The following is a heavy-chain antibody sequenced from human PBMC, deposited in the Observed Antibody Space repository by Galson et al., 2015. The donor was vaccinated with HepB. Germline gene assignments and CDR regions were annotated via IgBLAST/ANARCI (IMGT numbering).Heavy chain of an antibody. J-gene: IGHJ3*02. CDR2: ISYDGSNK. CDR1: GFTFSSYA. D-gene: IGHD6-13*01. Sequence: SLRLSCAASGFTFSSYAMHWVRQAPGKGLEWVAVISYDGSNKYYADSVKGRFTISRDNSKNTLYLQMNSLRAEDTAVYYCARDLGSSWYRPTLIGGQEDAFDIWGQGTMVTVSS. CDR3: ARDLGSSWYRPTLIGGQEDAFDI. V-gene: IGHV3-30*04.